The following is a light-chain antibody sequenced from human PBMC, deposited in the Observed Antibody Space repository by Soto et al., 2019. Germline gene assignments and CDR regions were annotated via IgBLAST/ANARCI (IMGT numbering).Light chain of an antibody. CDR2: DVT. CDR3: CSYGGSFPYV. J-gene: IGLJ1*01. Sequence: SSLTQPPSVSGSPGQSVTISCTGTSSDVGGYDYVSWYQQRPGKAPKLLIYDVTKRPSGVPDRFSGSKSGNTASLTISGLQAEDEADFYCCSYGGSFPYVFGTGTRSPS. V-gene: IGLV2-11*01. CDR1: SSDVGGYDY.